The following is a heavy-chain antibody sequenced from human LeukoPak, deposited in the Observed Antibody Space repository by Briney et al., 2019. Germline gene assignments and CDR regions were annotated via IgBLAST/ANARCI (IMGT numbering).Heavy chain of an antibody. V-gene: IGHV1-69*06. CDR3: ARAIRGSKIASRYYYYYMDV. J-gene: IGHJ6*03. CDR1: GYTFTSYD. CDR2: IIPIFGTA. Sequence: SVKVSCKASGYTFTSYDINWVRQATGQGLEWMGGIIPIFGTANYAQKFQGRVTITADKSTSTAYMELYSLRSEDTAVYYCARAIRGSKIASRYYYYYMDVWGKGTTVTVSS. D-gene: IGHD3-10*01.